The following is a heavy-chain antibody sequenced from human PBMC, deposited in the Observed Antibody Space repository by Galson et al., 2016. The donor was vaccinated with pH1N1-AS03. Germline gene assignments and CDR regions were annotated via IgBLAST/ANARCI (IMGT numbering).Heavy chain of an antibody. CDR2: ISSSGKTI. V-gene: IGHV3-11*01. D-gene: IGHD6-19*01. J-gene: IGHJ4*02. Sequence: SLRLSCAVSGFTFSDYYMSWFRQAPGEGLEWISYISSSGKTIHYADSVKGRFIISRGNVKNSLLLQMNRLRAEDTAVYYCARGEEKSGWYSGFVYWGQGTLAIVSS. CDR3: ARGEEKSGWYSGFVY. CDR1: GFTFSDYY.